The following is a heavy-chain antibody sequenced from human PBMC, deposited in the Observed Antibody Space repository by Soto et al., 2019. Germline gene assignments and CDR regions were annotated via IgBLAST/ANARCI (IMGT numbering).Heavy chain of an antibody. J-gene: IGHJ6*02. Sequence: GESLKISCKGSGYSFTSYWIGWVRQMPGKGLEWMGIIYPGDSDTRYSPSFQGQVTISADKSISTAYLQWSSLKASDTAMYYCARQDIVVVPEQYYYYYYGMDVWGQGTTVTVS. V-gene: IGHV5-51*01. D-gene: IGHD2-2*01. CDR2: IYPGDSDT. CDR1: GYSFTSYW. CDR3: ARQDIVVVPEQYYYYYYGMDV.